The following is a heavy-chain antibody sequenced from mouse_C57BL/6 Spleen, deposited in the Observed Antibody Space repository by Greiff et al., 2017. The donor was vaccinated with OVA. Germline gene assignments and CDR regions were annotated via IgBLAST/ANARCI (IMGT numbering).Heavy chain of an antibody. CDR3: TTEYYGSRDY. Sequence: VQLQQSGAELVRPGASVKLSCTASGFNIKDDYMHWVKQRPEQGLEWIGWIDPENGDTEYASKFQGKATITADTSSNTAYLQLSSLTSEDTAVYYCTTEYYGSRDYWGQGTTLTVSS. D-gene: IGHD1-1*01. J-gene: IGHJ2*01. CDR2: IDPENGDT. CDR1: GFNIKDDY. V-gene: IGHV14-4*01.